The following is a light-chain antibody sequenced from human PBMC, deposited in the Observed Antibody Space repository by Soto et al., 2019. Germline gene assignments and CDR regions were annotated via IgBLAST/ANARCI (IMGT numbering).Light chain of an antibody. CDR1: SSDMGNYA. CDR2: GNS. V-gene: IGLV1-40*01. J-gene: IGLJ1*01. Sequence: QSVLTQPPSVSAAPGQKVTISCSGSSSDMGNYAVSWYQQLPGTAPKLLIYGNSNRPSGVPDRFSGSKSGTSASLAITGLQAEDEADYYCQSYDNSLSVYVFGTGTKVTVL. CDR3: QSYDNSLSVYV.